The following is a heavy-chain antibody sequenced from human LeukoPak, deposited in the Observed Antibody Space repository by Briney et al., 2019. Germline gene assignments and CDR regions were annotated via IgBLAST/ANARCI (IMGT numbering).Heavy chain of an antibody. J-gene: IGHJ4*02. CDR2: IYYSGST. D-gene: IGHD3-10*01. Sequence: SETLSLTCTVSGGSISSYYWSWIRQPPGKGLEWIGYIYYSGSTNYNPSLKSRVTIPVDTSKNQFSLKLSSVTAADTAVYYCAREARVYYGSGSYPDYWGQGTLVTVSS. CDR1: GGSISSYY. CDR3: AREARVYYGSGSYPDY. V-gene: IGHV4-59*01.